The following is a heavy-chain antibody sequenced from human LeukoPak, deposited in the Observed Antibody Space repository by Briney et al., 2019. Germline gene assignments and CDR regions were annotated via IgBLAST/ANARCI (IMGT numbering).Heavy chain of an antibody. CDR3: ARDGVAYCGGDCFLGAFDI. CDR2: ISAYNGNT. V-gene: IGHV1-18*01. J-gene: IGHJ3*02. CDR1: GYTFTSYG. D-gene: IGHD2-21*02. Sequence: ASVKVSCKASGYTFTSYGISWVRQAPGQGLEWMGWISAYNGNTNYAQKLQGRVTMTTDTSTSTAYMELSSLRSEDTAVYYCARDGVAYCGGDCFLGAFDIWGQGTMVTVSS.